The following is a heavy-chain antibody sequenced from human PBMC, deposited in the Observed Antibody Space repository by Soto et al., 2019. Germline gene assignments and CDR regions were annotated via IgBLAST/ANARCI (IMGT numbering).Heavy chain of an antibody. CDR3: ARDMDDSSDYGDY. Sequence: EVHLVESGGALVQPGGSLGLSCVVSGFTFSRYWMSWVRQAPGKGLDWVANIKEDGSEKYYVDSVRGRFTISRDNTKNSLYLQMSSLRAEDTAVYYCARDMDDSSDYGDYWGQGTLVTVSS. V-gene: IGHV3-7*01. CDR2: IKEDGSEK. J-gene: IGHJ4*02. CDR1: GFTFSRYW. D-gene: IGHD4-4*01.